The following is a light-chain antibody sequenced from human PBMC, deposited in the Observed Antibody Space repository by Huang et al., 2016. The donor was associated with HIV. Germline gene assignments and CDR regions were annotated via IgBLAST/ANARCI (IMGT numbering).Light chain of an antibody. CDR1: QDIGND. CDR3: LQDYTYPWT. CDR2: TAS. V-gene: IGKV1-6*01. Sequence: AIQMTQSPASLSASVGDRVTITCRASQDIGNDLGWYQQRLGKAPKLLVSTASQLPSGVPSRCTGIGSGTHFTLTISGLQPEDCATYYCLQDYTYPWTFGQGTKVEI. J-gene: IGKJ1*01.